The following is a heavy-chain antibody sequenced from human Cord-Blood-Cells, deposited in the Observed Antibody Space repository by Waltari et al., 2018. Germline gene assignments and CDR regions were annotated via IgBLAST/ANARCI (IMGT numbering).Heavy chain of an antibody. J-gene: IGHJ5*02. CDR2: INHSGST. Sequence: QVQLQQWGAGLLKPSETLSLTCAVYGGSFSGYYWSWIRQPPGKGLEWIGEINHSGSTSNNPSLKSRVTISVDTSKNQFSRKLSSVTAADTAVYYCARRYSSSWYLSWFDPWGQGTLVTVSS. V-gene: IGHV4-34*01. CDR3: ARRYSSSWYLSWFDP. D-gene: IGHD6-13*01. CDR1: GGSFSGYY.